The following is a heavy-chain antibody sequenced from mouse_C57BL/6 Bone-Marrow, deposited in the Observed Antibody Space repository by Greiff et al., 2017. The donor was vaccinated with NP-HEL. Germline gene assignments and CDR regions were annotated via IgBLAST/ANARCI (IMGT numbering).Heavy chain of an antibody. CDR1: GYTFTSYW. CDR2: INPSNGGT. CDR3: ASYYDYDGDYFDY. V-gene: IGHV1-53*01. J-gene: IGHJ2*01. Sequence: VQLQQPGTELVKPGASVKLSCKASGYTFTSYWMHWVKQSPGQGLEWIGNINPSNGGTNYNEKFKSKATLTVDKTSSTDYMQLSSLTSEDSAVYYCASYYDYDGDYFDYWGQGTTLTVSS. D-gene: IGHD2-4*01.